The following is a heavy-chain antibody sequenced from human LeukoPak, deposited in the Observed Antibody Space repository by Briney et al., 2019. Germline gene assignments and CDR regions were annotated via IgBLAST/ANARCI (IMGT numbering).Heavy chain of an antibody. CDR1: GFTFSSYA. CDR2: ISYDGSNK. J-gene: IGHJ4*02. V-gene: IGHV3-30-3*01. CDR3: ARERVAAARTGSRFDY. D-gene: IGHD6-13*01. Sequence: PGRSLRLSCAASGFTFSSYAMRGVRQAPGKGLEWVAVISYDGSNKYYADSVKGRFTISRDNSKNTLYLQMNSLRGEDTAVYYCARERVAAARTGSRFDYWRQGTLVTVSS.